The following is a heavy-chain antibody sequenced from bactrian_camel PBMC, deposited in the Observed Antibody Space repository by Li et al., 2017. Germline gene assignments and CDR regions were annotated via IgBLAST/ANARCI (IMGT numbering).Heavy chain of an antibody. Sequence: VQLVESGGDSVQAGRSLTVSCSHSGLFGSYCVAWFRQALGQEREGLAGSYSGVGAPTIADSVKGRFTISKDNHNRVVYLNINDLKPEDAATYYCAADPRRSSCESLNREAFRSWGQGTQVTVS. D-gene: IGHD3*01. J-gene: IGHJ6*01. V-gene: IGHV3S61*01. CDR2: SYSGVGAP. CDR1: GLFGSYC. CDR3: AADPRRSSCESLNREAFRS.